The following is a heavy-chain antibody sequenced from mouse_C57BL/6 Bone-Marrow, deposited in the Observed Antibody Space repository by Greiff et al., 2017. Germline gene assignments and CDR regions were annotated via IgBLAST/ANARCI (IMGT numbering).Heavy chain of an antibody. CDR1: GYTFTSYD. J-gene: IGHJ1*03. CDR3: AIDYGSSYWYFDV. CDR2: IYPRDGST. V-gene: IGHV1-85*01. Sequence: QVQLQQSGPELVKPGASVKLSCKASGYTFTSYDINWVKQRPGQGLEWIGWIYPRDGSTKYNEKFKGKATLTVDTSSSTAYMELHSLPSEDSAVYFCAIDYGSSYWYFDVWGTGTTVTVSS. D-gene: IGHD1-1*01.